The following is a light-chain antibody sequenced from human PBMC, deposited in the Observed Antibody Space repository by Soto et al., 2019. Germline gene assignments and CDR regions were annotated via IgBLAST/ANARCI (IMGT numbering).Light chain of an antibody. V-gene: IGKV3-15*01. CDR1: QSVSSN. Sequence: IVMTQSPATLSVSPGERATLSCRASQSVSSNLAWYQQKPGQAPRRLISGASTRAPGIQARFRGSGSVSEFTLTITGLQSEDFAVYYGEQDNYWPSTFGQGMKVVIK. CDR3: EQDNYWPST. CDR2: GAS. J-gene: IGKJ2*01.